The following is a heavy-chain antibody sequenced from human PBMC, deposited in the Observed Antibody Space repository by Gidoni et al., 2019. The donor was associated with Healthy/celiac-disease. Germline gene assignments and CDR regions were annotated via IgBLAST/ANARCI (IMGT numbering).Heavy chain of an antibody. V-gene: IGHV4-39*07. Sequence: QLQLQESGPGLVKPSETLSLTCTVSGGSISSSSYYWGWIRQPPGKGLEWIGSIYYSGSTYYNPSLKSRVTISVDTSKNQFSLKLSSVTAADTAVYYCASQHYYGSGSYYTVPDYWGQGTLVTVSS. CDR3: ASQHYYGSGSYYTVPDY. CDR2: IYYSGST. J-gene: IGHJ4*02. CDR1: GGSISSSSYY. D-gene: IGHD3-10*01.